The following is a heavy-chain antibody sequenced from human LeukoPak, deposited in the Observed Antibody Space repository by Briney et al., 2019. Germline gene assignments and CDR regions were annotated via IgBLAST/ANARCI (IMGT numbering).Heavy chain of an antibody. J-gene: IGHJ4*02. CDR1: GYSFSGYY. D-gene: IGHD3-10*01. CDR2: INPNSGGT. CDR3: ARDSRSTLWFGELLLER. Sequence: ASVKVSCKASGYSFSGYYMHWVRQAPGQGLEWMGWINPNSGGTNYAQKFQGRVTMTRDTSISTAYMYLSRLTSDDTAVYYCARDSRSTLWFGELLLERWGQGTLVTVSS. V-gene: IGHV1-2*02.